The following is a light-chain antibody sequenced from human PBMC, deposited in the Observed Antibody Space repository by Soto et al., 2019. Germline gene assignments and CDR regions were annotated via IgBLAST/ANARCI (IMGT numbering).Light chain of an antibody. J-gene: IGLJ1*01. CDR3: SSYTSSNTPYV. Sequence: QSVLTQPASVSGSPGQSITISCTGSSSDVGAYNFVSWYQHHPGKAPKLILHEVTTRPSGVSSRFSGSKSGNTASLTISGLQADDEANYYCSSYTSSNTPYVFGTGTKVTVL. CDR1: SSDVGAYNF. V-gene: IGLV2-14*01. CDR2: EVT.